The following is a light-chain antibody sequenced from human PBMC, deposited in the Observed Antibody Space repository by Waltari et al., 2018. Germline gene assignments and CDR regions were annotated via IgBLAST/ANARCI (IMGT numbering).Light chain of an antibody. CDR1: QTVLYRDNNNNY. CDR2: WAS. CDR3: HQHYTTPWT. V-gene: IGKV4-1*01. Sequence: DIVMTQSPDSLAVSLGERATIHCKSSQTVLYRDNNNNYLTWYQQKPGKPPKLLFSWASIRESGVPDRLSASGSGTDFTLTISSLQAEDVAVYYCHQHYTTPWTFGQGTKVEIK. J-gene: IGKJ1*01.